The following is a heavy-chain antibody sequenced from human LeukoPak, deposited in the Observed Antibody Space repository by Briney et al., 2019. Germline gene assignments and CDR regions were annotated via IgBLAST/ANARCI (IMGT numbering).Heavy chain of an antibody. CDR2: IFPGDSDT. CDR1: GYSFTNYW. J-gene: IGHJ4*02. Sequence: GESLKISCKASGYSFTNYWIGWVRQMPGKGLEWMGIIFPGDSDTRYSPSFQGHVTISADKSVSTAYLQWSSLKASDTAIYYCARHELHGSVNPDIDYWGQGTLVTVSS. V-gene: IGHV5-51*01. D-gene: IGHD3-10*01. CDR3: ARHELHGSVNPDIDY.